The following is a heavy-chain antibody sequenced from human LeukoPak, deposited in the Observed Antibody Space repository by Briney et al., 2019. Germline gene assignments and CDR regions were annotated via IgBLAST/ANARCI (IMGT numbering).Heavy chain of an antibody. V-gene: IGHV4-59*08. Sequence: SETLSLTYTLWGVSISSYYWSYIRQPPGKGLEWIGYIYYSGSTNYNPSLKSRVTISVDTSKNQFSLKLSSVTAANTAVYYCARPSPYYYDSSGDYSGYDFDNGGQGTMVTVSS. J-gene: IGHJ3*02. CDR3: ARPSPYYYDSSGDYSGYDFDN. D-gene: IGHD3-22*01. CDR1: GVSISSYY. CDR2: IYYSGST.